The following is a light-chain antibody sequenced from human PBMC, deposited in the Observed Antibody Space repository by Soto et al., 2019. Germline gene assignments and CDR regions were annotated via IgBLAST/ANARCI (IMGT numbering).Light chain of an antibody. J-gene: IGLJ1*01. CDR3: SSYTSSSTRV. V-gene: IGLV2-14*01. CDR2: EVT. Sequence: QSVLTQPASVSGSPGQSITISCTGTSSDVGGYNSVSWYQQHPGKAPKLAIYEVTNRPSGIPNRFSGSKSGNTASLTISGLQAEDEADYYCSSYTSSSTRVFGTGTKVTVL. CDR1: SSDVGGYNS.